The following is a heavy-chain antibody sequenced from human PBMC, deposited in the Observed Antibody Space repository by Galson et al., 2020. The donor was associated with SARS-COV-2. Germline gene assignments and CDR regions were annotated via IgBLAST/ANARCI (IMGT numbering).Heavy chain of an antibody. CDR1: GGSISSGGYY. CDR2: IYYSGST. CDR3: ARASITIFGVVGWFDP. V-gene: IGHV4-31*03. J-gene: IGHJ5*02. D-gene: IGHD3-3*01. Sequence: SETLSLTCTVSGGSISSGGYYWSWIHQHPGKGLEWIGYIYYSGSTYYNPSLKSRVTISVDTSKNQFSLKLSSVTAADTAVYYCARASITIFGVVGWFDPWGQGTLVTVSS.